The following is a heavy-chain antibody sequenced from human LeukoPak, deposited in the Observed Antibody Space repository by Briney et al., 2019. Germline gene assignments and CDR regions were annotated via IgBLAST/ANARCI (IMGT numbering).Heavy chain of an antibody. D-gene: IGHD3-22*01. CDR3: ARAPSEVGGYYPEYFRH. Sequence: GGSLRLSCEASGFTFSRYWMHWVRQAPGKGLVWVSRIKSDGKTNYADSVTGRFTISRDNAKNTVSLQMDSLRAEDTGVYYCARAPSEVGGYYPEYFRHWGQGTLVTVSS. CDR2: IKSDGKT. CDR1: GFTFSRYW. V-gene: IGHV3-74*01. J-gene: IGHJ1*01.